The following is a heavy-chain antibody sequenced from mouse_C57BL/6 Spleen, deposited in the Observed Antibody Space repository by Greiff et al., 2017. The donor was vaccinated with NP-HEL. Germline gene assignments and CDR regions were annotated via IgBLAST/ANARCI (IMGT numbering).Heavy chain of an antibody. V-gene: IGHV1-4*01. J-gene: IGHJ2*01. Sequence: QVQLQQSGAELARPGASVKMSCKASGYTFTSYTMHWVKQRPGQGLEWIGYINPSSGYTKYNQKFKDKATLPADKSSSTAYMQLSSLTSEDSAVYYCARVPPYGSSSWGQGTTLTVSS. CDR1: GYTFTSYT. CDR3: ARVPPYGSSS. CDR2: INPSSGYT. D-gene: IGHD1-1*01.